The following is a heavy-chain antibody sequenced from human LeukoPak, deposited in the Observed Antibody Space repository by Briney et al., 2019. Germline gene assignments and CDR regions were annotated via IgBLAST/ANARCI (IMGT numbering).Heavy chain of an antibody. CDR3: ARDGILGSHDC. CDR1: GFTFRSYW. D-gene: IGHD3-3*02. Sequence: GGSLRLSCAASGFTFRSYWMHWVRQTPGKGLEWVTHINNDGSDTSYADSVKGRFTITRDNAKNTLFLQMNSLRAEDTAVYYCARDGILGSHDCWGQGTLVTVSS. V-gene: IGHV3-74*01. CDR2: INNDGSDT. J-gene: IGHJ4*02.